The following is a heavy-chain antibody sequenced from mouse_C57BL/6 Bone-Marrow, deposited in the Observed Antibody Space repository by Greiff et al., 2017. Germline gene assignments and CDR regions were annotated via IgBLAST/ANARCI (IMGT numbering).Heavy chain of an antibody. CDR2: IDPSDSYT. Sequence: QVQLQQPGAELVRPGTSVKLSCKASGYTFTSYWLHWVKQRPGQGLEWIGVIDPSDSYTNYNQKFKGKATLTVDTSSSTAYMQLSSLTSEDSAVYYCARSRDGYYLAWFAYWGQGTLGTVSA. V-gene: IGHV1-59*01. D-gene: IGHD2-3*01. CDR1: GYTFTSYW. J-gene: IGHJ3*01. CDR3: ARSRDGYYLAWFAY.